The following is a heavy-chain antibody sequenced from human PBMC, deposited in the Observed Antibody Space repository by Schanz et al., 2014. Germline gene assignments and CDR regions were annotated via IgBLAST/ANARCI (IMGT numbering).Heavy chain of an antibody. CDR1: GGSIRSGTYY. CDR3: ARDTTWRLDL. Sequence: QVQLQESGPGLVKPSQTLSLTCIVSGGSIRSGTYYWSWIRQPAGKALEWVGRVFPNGITNYNPSRKRPVPISLDTSKNQFSLTLTSLTAADTAVYYCARDTTWRLDLWGRGTLVTVSS. D-gene: IGHD1-1*01. CDR2: VFPNGIT. J-gene: IGHJ2*01. V-gene: IGHV4-61*02.